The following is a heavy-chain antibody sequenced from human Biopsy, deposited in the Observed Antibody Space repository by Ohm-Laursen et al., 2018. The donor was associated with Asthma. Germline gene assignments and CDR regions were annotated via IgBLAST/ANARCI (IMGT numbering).Heavy chain of an antibody. V-gene: IGHV1-69*13. D-gene: IGHD2-2*01. CDR3: ARKAGSCISRTCYSLDL. CDR2: INSGFGTT. CDR1: GGTFNTYV. J-gene: IGHJ5*02. Sequence: SVTASCKSLGGTFNTYVIGWVRLAPGQGLEWMGGINSGFGTTTYPQKFQDRVTITADDSTSTVYMELSSLRSEDTAVYYCARKAGSCISRTCYSLDLWGQGTLVTVSS.